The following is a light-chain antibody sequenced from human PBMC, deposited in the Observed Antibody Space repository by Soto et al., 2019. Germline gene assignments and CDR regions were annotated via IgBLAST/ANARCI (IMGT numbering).Light chain of an antibody. CDR2: GAS. CDR1: QSVSNNY. CDR3: QQYAASPRT. J-gene: IGKJ1*01. Sequence: EIVLTQSPGTLSLSPRERATLSCRASQSVSNNYLAWYQHRPGQAPRLLIYGASTRAPGIPDRFSGSGSGTVFTLTISRLEPEDCAVYYCQQYAASPRTFGQGTQVEV. V-gene: IGKV3-20*01.